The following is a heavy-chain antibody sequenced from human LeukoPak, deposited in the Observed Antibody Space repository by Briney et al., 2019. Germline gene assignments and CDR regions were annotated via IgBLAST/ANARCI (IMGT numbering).Heavy chain of an antibody. J-gene: IGHJ5*02. Sequence: GGSLRLSCAASGFTFSSYAMSWVRQAPGKGLEWVSYISSSGSTIYYADSVKGRFTISRDNAKNSLYLQMNSLRAEDTAVYYCARGRGYCSSTSCYSSSWFDPWGQGTLVTVSS. CDR2: ISSSGSTI. V-gene: IGHV3-48*03. D-gene: IGHD2-2*01. CDR1: GFTFSSYA. CDR3: ARGRGYCSSTSCYSSSWFDP.